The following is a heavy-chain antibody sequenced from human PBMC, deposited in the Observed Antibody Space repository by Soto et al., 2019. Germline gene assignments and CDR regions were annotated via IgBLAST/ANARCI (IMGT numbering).Heavy chain of an antibody. V-gene: IGHV3-74*01. D-gene: IGHD3-10*01. CDR3: ASDLSGRADV. Sequence: GGSLRLSCEASGFTFRSYWMHWVRQAPGKGLVWVSRMNEDGGTRDYADSVKGRFTISRDNAKNTLYLQMNSLRVEDTAVYYCASDLSGRADVWGQGTTVTVSS. CDR2: MNEDGGTR. CDR1: GFTFRSYW. J-gene: IGHJ6*02.